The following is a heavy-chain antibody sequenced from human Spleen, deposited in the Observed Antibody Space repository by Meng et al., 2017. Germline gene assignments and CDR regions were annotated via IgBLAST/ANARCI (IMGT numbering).Heavy chain of an antibody. CDR3: ARGSAGDYYFDS. D-gene: IGHD4-17*01. V-gene: IGHV4-4*07. Sequence: SETLSLTCSVSGDSISNYYWSWLRQPAGKRLEWIGRTYVGGSTDYNPSLRSRATVSVDTSKNQISLRLASVTAADTAVYFCARGSAGDYYFDSWGQGTVVTVSS. J-gene: IGHJ4*02. CDR2: TYVGGST. CDR1: GDSISNYY.